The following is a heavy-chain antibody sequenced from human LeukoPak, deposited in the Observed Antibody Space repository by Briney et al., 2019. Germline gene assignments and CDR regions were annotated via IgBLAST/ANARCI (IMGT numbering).Heavy chain of an antibody. Sequence: GESLKISCKGSGFSFSTYWIGWVRQMPGKGLEWMGIIFPGGPDIRYSPSFQGQVTISADKSINTAYLQWSSLKASDSAIYYCARSRVTYYYNYGMDVWGQGTTVSVSS. D-gene: IGHD2-21*02. CDR3: ARSRVTYYYNYGMDV. V-gene: IGHV5-51*01. J-gene: IGHJ6*02. CDR1: GFSFSTYW. CDR2: IFPGGPDI.